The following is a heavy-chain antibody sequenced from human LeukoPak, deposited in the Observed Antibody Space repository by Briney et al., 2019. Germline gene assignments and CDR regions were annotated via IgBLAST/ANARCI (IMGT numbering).Heavy chain of an antibody. D-gene: IGHD1-7*01. V-gene: IGHV3-30*04. CDR1: GFPFNSYT. CDR2: ISFDGRSE. Sequence: GGSLRLSRAASGFPFNSYTMHWVRQAPGKGLEWVALISFDGRSEYYADSVKGRFTISRDNAKNSLYLQMNSLRAEDTAMYYCARVCRYNWNYGVFDYWGQGTLVTVSS. CDR3: ARVCRYNWNYGVFDY. J-gene: IGHJ4*02.